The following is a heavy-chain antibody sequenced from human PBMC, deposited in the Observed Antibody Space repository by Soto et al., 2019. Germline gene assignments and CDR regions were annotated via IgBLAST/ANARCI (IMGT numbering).Heavy chain of an antibody. V-gene: IGHV4-39*07. D-gene: IGHD6-13*01. CDR2: IYYSGST. CDR3: ATSYGNAWYTY. CDR1: GGSISSSSYY. J-gene: IGHJ4*02. Sequence: SETLSLTCTVSGGSISSSSYYWGWIRQPPGKGLEWIGSIYYSGSTYYNPSLKSRVTISVDTSKNQFSLQLTSVTVEDTAVYYCATSYGNAWYTYWGQGTQVTVSS.